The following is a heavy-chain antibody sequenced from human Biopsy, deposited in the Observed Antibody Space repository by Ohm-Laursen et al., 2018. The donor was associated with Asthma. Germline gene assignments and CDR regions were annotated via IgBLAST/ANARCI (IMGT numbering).Heavy chain of an antibody. Sequence: TLSLTCSLSSGSGGYMRSGNYYWTWVRQRPGKGLEWIGNIYHRGNTKYNPSLKSRLSFSVDTSKNQFSLKLSSVTAADTAIYFCARDYYDFWNRSVYTYFGMDVWGRGTTVVVSS. CDR2: IYHRGNT. J-gene: IGHJ6*02. CDR3: ARDYYDFWNRSVYTYFGMDV. V-gene: IGHV4-31*02. CDR1: SGSGGYMRSGNYY. D-gene: IGHD3-3*01.